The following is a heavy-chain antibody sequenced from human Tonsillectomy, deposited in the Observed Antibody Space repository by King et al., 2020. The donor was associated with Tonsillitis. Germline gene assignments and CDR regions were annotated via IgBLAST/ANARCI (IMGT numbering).Heavy chain of an antibody. CDR3: AKGPVVDFWSGYYLYYFDY. Sequence: VQLMESGGGLVQPGGSLRLSCAASGFTFSSYAMSWVRQAPGKGLEWVSAISGSGGSTYYADSVKGRFTISRDNSKNTLYLQINSLRAEDTAVYYCAKGPVVDFWSGYYLYYFDYWGQGTLVTVSS. J-gene: IGHJ4*02. D-gene: IGHD3-3*01. V-gene: IGHV3-23*01. CDR2: ISGSGGST. CDR1: GFTFSSYA.